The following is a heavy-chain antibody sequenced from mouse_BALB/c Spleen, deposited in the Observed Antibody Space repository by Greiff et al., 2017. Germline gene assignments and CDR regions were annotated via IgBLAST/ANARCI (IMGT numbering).Heavy chain of an antibody. V-gene: IGHV1-9*01. J-gene: IGHJ4*01. CDR3: AKGGGNYGYYAMDY. D-gene: IGHD2-1*01. Sequence: VQLQESGAELMKPGASVKISCKATGYTFSSYWIEWVKQRPGHGLEWIGEILPGSGSTNYNEKFKGKATFTADTSSNTAYMQLSSLTSEDSAVYYCAKGGGNYGYYAMDYWGQGTSVTVSS. CDR1: GYTFSSYW. CDR2: ILPGSGST.